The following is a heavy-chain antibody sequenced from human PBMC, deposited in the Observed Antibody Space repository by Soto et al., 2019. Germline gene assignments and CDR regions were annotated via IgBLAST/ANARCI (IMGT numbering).Heavy chain of an antibody. D-gene: IGHD2-21*01. Sequence: SVKVSCKSSGFTFPSSAIQRVRQARGQRLEWIGWIVVGSDNTNYAQKFQERVTITRDLSTNTSYMDLSGLRSEDTAVYYCVARPLFWQNYYYGVLDFWGQGTTVTVSS. CDR3: VARPLFWQNYYYGVLDF. CDR1: GFTFPSSA. V-gene: IGHV1-58*02. J-gene: IGHJ6*02. CDR2: IVVGSDNT.